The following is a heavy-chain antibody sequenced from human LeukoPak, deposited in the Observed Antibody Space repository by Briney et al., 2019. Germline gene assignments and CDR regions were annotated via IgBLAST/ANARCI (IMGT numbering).Heavy chain of an antibody. CDR3: ARDGHYGFWSGHEDDAFDI. Sequence: GGSLRLSCAASGFTFSSYGMLWVRQAPGKGLEWVAVIWYDGSNKYYADSVKGRFTISRDNSKNTLYLQMNSLRAEDTAVYYCARDGHYGFWSGHEDDAFDIWGQGTIVTVSS. CDR1: GFTFSSYG. CDR2: IWYDGSNK. V-gene: IGHV3-33*01. D-gene: IGHD3-3*01. J-gene: IGHJ3*02.